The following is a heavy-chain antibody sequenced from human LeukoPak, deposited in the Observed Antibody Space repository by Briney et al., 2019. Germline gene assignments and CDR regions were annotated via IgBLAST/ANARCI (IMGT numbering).Heavy chain of an antibody. CDR3: ARHLLWFGELTIWSKRKYYFDY. D-gene: IGHD3-10*01. CDR1: GGSISRSSYY. Sequence: PSETLSLTCTVSGGSISRSSYYWGWIRQPPGKGLEWIGSIYYSGSTYYNPSLKSRVTISVDTSKNQFSLKLSSVTAADTAVYYCARHLLWFGELTIWSKRKYYFDYWGQGTLVTVSS. CDR2: IYYSGST. J-gene: IGHJ4*02. V-gene: IGHV4-39*01.